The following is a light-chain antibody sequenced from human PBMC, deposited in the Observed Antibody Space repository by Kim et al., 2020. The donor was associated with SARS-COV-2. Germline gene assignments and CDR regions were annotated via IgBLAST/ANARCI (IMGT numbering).Light chain of an antibody. CDR2: GAS. CDR1: ESLSSN. V-gene: IGKV3-15*01. Sequence: PLSVSPGETATLFCRASESLSSNLVWYQQKSGQSPRVLIYGASTRATGIPARFTGSGSGTEFTLTITSLQSEDAAVYYCQQSGATFGGGTKVDIK. J-gene: IGKJ4*01. CDR3: QQSGAT.